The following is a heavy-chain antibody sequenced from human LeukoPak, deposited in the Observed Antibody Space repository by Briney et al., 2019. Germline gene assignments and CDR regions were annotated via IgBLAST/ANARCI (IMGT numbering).Heavy chain of an antibody. D-gene: IGHD3-10*01. CDR3: ARVGPYDSGSYYNINPYFYCMDV. J-gene: IGHJ6*03. CDR2: VSAYNGNT. V-gene: IGHV1-18*01. CDR1: GYTFTSYG. Sequence: ASVKVSCKASGYTFTSYGISWVRQAPGQGLEWMGWVSAYNGNTNYAQKLQGRVTMTTDTSTSTAYMELRSLRSDDTAVYYCARVGPYDSGSYYNINPYFYCMDVWGKGTTVTVSS.